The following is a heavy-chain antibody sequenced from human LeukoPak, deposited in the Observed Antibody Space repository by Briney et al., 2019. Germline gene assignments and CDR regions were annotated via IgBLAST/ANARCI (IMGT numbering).Heavy chain of an antibody. D-gene: IGHD3-22*01. CDR3: ARGRSHYDDSDYHETGFDH. CDR1: GYTFTSYG. V-gene: IGHV1-18*01. J-gene: IGHJ4*02. Sequence: ASVKVSCKASGYTFTSYGISWVRQAPGQGLEWMGWISAYNGNTNYAHQFQGRVTMTRDTSISTAYMELSGLRSDDTAVYFCARGRSHYDDSDYHETGFDHWGQGTLVTVSS. CDR2: ISAYNGNT.